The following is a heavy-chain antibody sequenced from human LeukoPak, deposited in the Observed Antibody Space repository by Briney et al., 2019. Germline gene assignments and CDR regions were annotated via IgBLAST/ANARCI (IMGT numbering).Heavy chain of an antibody. D-gene: IGHD5-12*01. CDR2: FDPEDGET. Sequence: ASVKVSCKVSGYTLTELSMHWVRQAPGKGLEWMGGFDPEDGETIYAQKFQGRVTMTEDTSTDTAYMELNSLRAEDTAVYYCARDLLRGYSGYDLADYWGQGTLVTVSS. CDR3: ARDLLRGYSGYDLADY. J-gene: IGHJ4*02. CDR1: GYTLTELS. V-gene: IGHV1-24*01.